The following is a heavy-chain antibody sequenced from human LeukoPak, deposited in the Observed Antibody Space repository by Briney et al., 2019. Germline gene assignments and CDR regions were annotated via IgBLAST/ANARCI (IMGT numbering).Heavy chain of an antibody. CDR2: IRYDGSNK. CDR3: ARDMYYDSGTPMQYGMDV. CDR1: GFIFNNYG. Sequence: GGSLRLSCAASGFIFNNYGMHWVRQAPGKGLEWVAFIRYDGSNKYSADSVKGRFTISRDNSKNTLYLQMSSLRAEDSAVYYCARDMYYDSGTPMQYGMDVWGQGTTVTVSS. V-gene: IGHV3-30*02. J-gene: IGHJ6*02. D-gene: IGHD3-10*01.